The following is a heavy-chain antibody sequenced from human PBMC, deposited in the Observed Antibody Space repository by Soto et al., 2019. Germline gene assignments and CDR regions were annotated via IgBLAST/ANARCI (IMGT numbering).Heavy chain of an antibody. D-gene: IGHD1-20*01. V-gene: IGHV4-30-2*01. Sequence: QLQLQESGPGLVKPSETLSLTCTVSGGSISSGGYSWSWIRQPPGKGLEWIGYIYHSGSTYYNPSLKSRVTISVDRSKNQFSLKLSSVTAADTAVYYCARNNGDAFDIWGQGTMVTVSS. J-gene: IGHJ3*02. CDR3: ARNNGDAFDI. CDR1: GGSISSGGYS. CDR2: IYHSGST.